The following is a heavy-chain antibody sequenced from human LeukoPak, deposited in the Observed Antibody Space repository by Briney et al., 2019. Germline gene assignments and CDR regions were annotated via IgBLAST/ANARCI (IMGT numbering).Heavy chain of an antibody. CDR3: ARHEGWFDP. V-gene: IGHV4-34*01. J-gene: IGHJ5*02. CDR1: GGSFSGYS. CDR2: INHSGST. Sequence: SETLSLTCAVSGGSFSGYSWSWIRQPPGKGLEWIGEINHSGSTNYNPSLKSRVTISVDTSKNQFSLKLSSVTAADTAVYYCARHEGWFDPWGQGTLVTVSS.